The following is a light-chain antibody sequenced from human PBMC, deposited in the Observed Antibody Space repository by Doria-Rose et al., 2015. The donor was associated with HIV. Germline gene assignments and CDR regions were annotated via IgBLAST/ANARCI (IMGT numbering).Light chain of an antibody. CDR3: HQYGTSWT. Sequence: THSPGNLSLSPRYRATLACRPSQRVSSTYLAWYQQQPGQAPSLPIYDGSSRATGIADRFSASGSGTDFTLTINRLEPEDFALYYCHQYGTSWTFGQGTKVEI. J-gene: IGKJ1*01. V-gene: IGKV3-20*01. CDR2: DGS. CDR1: QRVSSTY.